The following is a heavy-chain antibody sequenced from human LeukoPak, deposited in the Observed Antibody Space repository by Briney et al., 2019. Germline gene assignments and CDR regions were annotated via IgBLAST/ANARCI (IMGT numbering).Heavy chain of an antibody. V-gene: IGHV1-2*02. Sequence: ASVKVSCKASGYTFTGYYMHWVRQAPGQGLEWMGWINPNSGGTNYAQKFQGRVTMTGDTSISTAYMELSRLRSDDTAVYYCARGSAGYRQRVVPAAIELEDAFDIWGQGTMVTVSS. CDR2: INPNSGGT. D-gene: IGHD2-2*01. CDR1: GYTFTGYY. J-gene: IGHJ3*02. CDR3: ARGSAGYRQRVVPAAIELEDAFDI.